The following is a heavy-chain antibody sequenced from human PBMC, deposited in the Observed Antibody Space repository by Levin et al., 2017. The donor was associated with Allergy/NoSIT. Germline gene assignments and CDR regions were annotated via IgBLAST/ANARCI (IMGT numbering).Heavy chain of an antibody. Sequence: GGSLRLSCAASGFTFSSYGMHWVRQAPGKGLEWVAVIWYDGSNKYYADSVKGRFTISRDNSKNTLYLQMNSLRAEDTAVYYCAREDFWSGYYYYYYGMDVWGQGTTVTVSS. J-gene: IGHJ6*02. D-gene: IGHD3-3*01. CDR1: GFTFSSYG. CDR2: IWYDGSNK. V-gene: IGHV3-33*01. CDR3: AREDFWSGYYYYYYGMDV.